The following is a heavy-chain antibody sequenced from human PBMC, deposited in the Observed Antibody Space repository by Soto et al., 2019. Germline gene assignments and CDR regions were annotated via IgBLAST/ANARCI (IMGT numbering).Heavy chain of an antibody. D-gene: IGHD6-13*01. CDR3: ARDQEAGSFFPYFYGMDV. V-gene: IGHV3-48*03. CDR2: ISSSGSTI. J-gene: IGHJ6*02. CDR1: GFTFSSYE. Sequence: EVQLVESGGGLVQPGGSLRLSCATSGFTFSSYEMNWVRQAPGKGLEWVSYISSSGSTIYYADSVKGRFTISRDNAKNPLYLEMDSLRAEDTAVYYWARDQEAGSFFPYFYGMDVWGQGTTVTGSS.